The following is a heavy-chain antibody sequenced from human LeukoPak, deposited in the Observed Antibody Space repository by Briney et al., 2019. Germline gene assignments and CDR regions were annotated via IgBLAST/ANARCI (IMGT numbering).Heavy chain of an antibody. Sequence: EGSLRLSCAASGFTVSSNYMSWVRQASGKGLEWVSVIYSGGSTYYADSVKGRFTISRDNSKNTLYLQMNSLRAEDTAVYYCARGDPFGSGPSPAYFDYWGQGTLVTVSS. V-gene: IGHV3-53*01. CDR2: IYSGGST. D-gene: IGHD3-10*01. J-gene: IGHJ4*02. CDR3: ARGDPFGSGPSPAYFDY. CDR1: GFTVSSNY.